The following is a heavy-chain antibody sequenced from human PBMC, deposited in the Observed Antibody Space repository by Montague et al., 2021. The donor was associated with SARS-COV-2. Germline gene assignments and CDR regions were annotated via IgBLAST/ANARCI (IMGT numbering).Heavy chain of an antibody. CDR3: ARGSVDIVVVVAATPPYFDY. J-gene: IGHJ4*02. D-gene: IGHD2-15*01. Sequence: KKHSGSTNYNPSLKSRVTISVDTSKNQFSLKLSSVTAADTAVYYCARGSVDIVVVVAATPPYFDYWGQGTLVTVSS. V-gene: IGHV4-34*01. CDR2: KKHSGST.